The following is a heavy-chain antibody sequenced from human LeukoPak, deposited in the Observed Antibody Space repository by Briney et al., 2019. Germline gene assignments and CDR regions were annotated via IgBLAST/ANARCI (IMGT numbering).Heavy chain of an antibody. Sequence: GGSLRLSCAASGFTFSSYAMSWVRQAPGKGLEWVSVIYSGGSTYYADSVKGRFTISRDNSKNTLYLQMNSLRAEDTAVYYCARGGIVGATRYTYFDYWGQGTLVTVSS. D-gene: IGHD1-26*01. CDR1: GFTFSSYA. CDR2: IYSGGST. J-gene: IGHJ4*02. CDR3: ARGGIVGATRYTYFDY. V-gene: IGHV3-66*01.